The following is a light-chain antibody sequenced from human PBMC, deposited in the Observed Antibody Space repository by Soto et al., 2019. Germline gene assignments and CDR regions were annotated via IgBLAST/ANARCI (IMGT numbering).Light chain of an antibody. CDR1: QSVSNSY. J-gene: IGKJ3*01. CDR2: GAS. CDR3: QQYGRFPQFT. V-gene: IGKV3-20*01. Sequence: EIVLTQSPGTLFLSPGERATLSCRASQSVSNSYLAWYQQKPGQAPRLLIYGASSRATGIPDRFSGSGSGTDFTLTISRLEPEYFAMYYCQQYGRFPQFTFGPGTKVHIK.